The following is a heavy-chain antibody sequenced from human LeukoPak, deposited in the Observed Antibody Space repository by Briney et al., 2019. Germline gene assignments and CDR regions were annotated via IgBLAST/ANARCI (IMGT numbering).Heavy chain of an antibody. CDR3: ARVVGLTGYSSNWYSGYYYYMDV. D-gene: IGHD6-13*01. CDR2: IIPIFGTT. Sequence: ASVKVSCKASGDTFSSFAVSWVRQTPGQGLEWMGGIIPIFGTTNYAQKFQDRVTITADKSTSTAYMKLSSLRSEDTAVYYCARVVGLTGYSSNWYSGYYYYMDVWGKGTTVTVSS. V-gene: IGHV1-69*06. CDR1: GDTFSSFA. J-gene: IGHJ6*03.